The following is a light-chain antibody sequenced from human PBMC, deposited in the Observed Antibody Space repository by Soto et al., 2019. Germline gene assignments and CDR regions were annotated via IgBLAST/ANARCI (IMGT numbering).Light chain of an antibody. J-gene: IGKJ2*01. Sequence: EIVMTQSPATLPVSPGERATLSCRASLSISSDVSWYQQKPGQAPRLLIYGASTTATGIPARFSGSGSGTEFTLTISSLQSEDFAVYNCQQYNKWPRTFDQGTKVDIK. CDR3: QQYNKWPRT. CDR1: LSISSD. CDR2: GAS. V-gene: IGKV3-15*01.